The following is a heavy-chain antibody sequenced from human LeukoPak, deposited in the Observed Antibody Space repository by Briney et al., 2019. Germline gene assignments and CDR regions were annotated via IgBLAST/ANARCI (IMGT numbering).Heavy chain of an antibody. CDR1: GFTFNSYS. Sequence: GGSLRLSCAASGFTFNSYSMNWVRQAPGKGLEWLSYIDSSSTNIFYANSVKGRFTISRDNAKSSLYLRLNSLRAEDTAVYYCARPKSGSSSFDYWGQGTLVTVSS. J-gene: IGHJ4*02. CDR3: ARPKSGSSSFDY. D-gene: IGHD1-26*01. CDR2: IDSSSTNI. V-gene: IGHV3-48*01.